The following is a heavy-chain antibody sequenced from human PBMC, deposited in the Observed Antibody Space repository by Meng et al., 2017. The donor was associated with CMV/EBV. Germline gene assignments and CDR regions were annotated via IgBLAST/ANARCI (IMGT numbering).Heavy chain of an antibody. CDR1: GGTFSSYA. CDR3: ARTDGDSNYLYYYYYGMDV. Sequence: SVKVSCKTSGGTFSSYAISWVRQAPGQRLEWMGGIIPIFGTANYAQKFQGRVTITTDESTSTAYMELSSLRSEDTAVYYCARTDGDSNYLYYYYYGMDVWGQGTTVTVSS. D-gene: IGHD4-11*01. V-gene: IGHV1-69*05. CDR2: IIPIFGTA. J-gene: IGHJ6*02.